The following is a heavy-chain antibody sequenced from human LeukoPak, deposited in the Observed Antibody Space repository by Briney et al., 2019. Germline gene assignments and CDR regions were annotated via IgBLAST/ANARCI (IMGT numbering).Heavy chain of an antibody. J-gene: IGHJ6*03. D-gene: IGHD5-12*01. CDR2: IYYSGAT. CDR3: ARESSGSDSYYYYMDV. CDR1: GGSISSYY. V-gene: IGHV4-59*01. Sequence: SETLSLTCTVSGGSISSYYWSWIRQPPGKGLEWIGHIYYSGATNYNPSLKSRVTISVDTSRNQFSLRLSPVTAADAAVYFCARESSGSDSYYYYMDVWGKGTTVTVSS.